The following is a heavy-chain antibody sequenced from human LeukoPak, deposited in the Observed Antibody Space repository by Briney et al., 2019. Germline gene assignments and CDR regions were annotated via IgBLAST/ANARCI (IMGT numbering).Heavy chain of an antibody. CDR2: IYHSGST. D-gene: IGHD4-23*01. Sequence: SETLSLTCTVSGYSISSGFYWGWIRPPPGKGLECIGSIYHSGSTYYNPSLKSRVTISGDTSKNQFSLNLSSVTAADTAMYYCARAVGTSRNFFDYWGQGTLVTVSS. J-gene: IGHJ4*02. CDR1: GYSISSGFY. CDR3: ARAVGTSRNFFDY. V-gene: IGHV4-38-2*02.